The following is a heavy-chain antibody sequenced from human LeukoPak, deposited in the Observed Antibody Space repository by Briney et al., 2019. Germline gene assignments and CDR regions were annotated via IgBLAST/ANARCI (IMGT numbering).Heavy chain of an antibody. Sequence: GGSLRLSCAASGFTFSSYSMNWVRQAPGKGLEWVSSISSSSYIYYADSVKGRFTISRDNAKNSLYLQMNGLRAEVTAVYYCASSAGVTPFDYWGQGTLVTVSS. V-gene: IGHV3-21*01. CDR1: GFTFSSYS. CDR2: ISSSSYI. CDR3: ASSAGVTPFDY. J-gene: IGHJ4*02. D-gene: IGHD4-11*01.